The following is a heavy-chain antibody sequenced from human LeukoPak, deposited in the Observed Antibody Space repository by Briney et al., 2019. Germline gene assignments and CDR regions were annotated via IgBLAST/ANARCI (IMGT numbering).Heavy chain of an antibody. CDR3: ARALGAFDI. J-gene: IGHJ3*02. CDR2: IYYSGST. Sequence: PSETLSLTCAFSGGSFSHYSWAWIRQPPGKGLEWIGSIYYSGSTNYSPSLKSRVTISVDTSKNQFSLKLNSVTAADTAVYYCARALGAFDIWGQGTMVTVSS. V-gene: IGHV4-34*01. CDR1: GGSFSHYS.